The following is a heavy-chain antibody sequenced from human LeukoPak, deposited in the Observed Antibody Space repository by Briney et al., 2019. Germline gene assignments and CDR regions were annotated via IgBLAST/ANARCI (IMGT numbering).Heavy chain of an antibody. CDR3: ATSGYYGSGSYLYWYFDL. J-gene: IGHJ2*01. D-gene: IGHD3-10*01. CDR1: GYTLTELS. Sequence: ASVEVSCKVSGYTLTELSMHWVRQAPGKGLEWMGGFDPGDGETIYAQKFQGRVTMTEDTSTDTAYMELSSLRSEDTAVYYCATSGYYGSGSYLYWYFDLWGRGTLVTVSS. V-gene: IGHV1-24*01. CDR2: FDPGDGET.